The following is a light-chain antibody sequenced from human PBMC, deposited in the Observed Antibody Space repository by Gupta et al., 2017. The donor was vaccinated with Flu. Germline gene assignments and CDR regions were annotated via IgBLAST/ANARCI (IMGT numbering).Light chain of an antibody. J-gene: IGLJ1*01. V-gene: IGLV2-14*01. CDR3: SSYTSSSTSPYV. CDR2: EVS. Sequence: QSALTQPASVSGSPGQSLTISCTGTSSDVGGYNYVSWYQQHPGKAPKLIIYEVSNRPSGVSNRFSGSKSGNTASLTISGLQAEDEADYYCSSYTSSSTSPYVFGTGTKVTVL. CDR1: SSDVGGYNY.